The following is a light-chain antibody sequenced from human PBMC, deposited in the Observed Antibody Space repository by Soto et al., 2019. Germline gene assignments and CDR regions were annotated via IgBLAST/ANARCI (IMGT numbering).Light chain of an antibody. J-gene: IGKJ1*01. Sequence: DIQMTQSPSTLSASVGDRVTMTCRASQSIRTWLAWYQQKPGKAPRLLMYQASSLKSGVPSRFSGSGSETDCTLTSPRLQPDDTATYFCQQYSTYSWTFGQGTKVDVK. V-gene: IGKV1-5*03. CDR1: QSIRTW. CDR3: QQYSTYSWT. CDR2: QAS.